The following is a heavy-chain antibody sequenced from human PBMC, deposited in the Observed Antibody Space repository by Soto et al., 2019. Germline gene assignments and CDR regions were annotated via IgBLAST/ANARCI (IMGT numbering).Heavy chain of an antibody. J-gene: IGHJ5*02. Sequence: PGDSLKISCITSGYKFTSSWIAWVRQKPGKGLEWMGIIFPSDSDTRYSPSFQGQVTISADRSTSTVFLQWASLKASDTAVYFCARKDKSGYFNWFDPWGQGTLVTVSS. D-gene: IGHD3-22*01. CDR3: ARKDKSGYFNWFDP. CDR1: GYKFTSSW. V-gene: IGHV5-51*01. CDR2: IFPSDSDT.